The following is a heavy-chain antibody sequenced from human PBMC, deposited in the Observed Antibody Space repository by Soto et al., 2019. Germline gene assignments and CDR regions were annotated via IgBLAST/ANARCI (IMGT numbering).Heavy chain of an antibody. CDR3: ARRYCTNGVCNTFDY. D-gene: IGHD2-8*01. V-gene: IGHV1-69*13. J-gene: IGHJ4*02. Sequence: SVKVSCKASGGTFSSYAISWVRQAPGQGLEWMGGIIPIFGTANYAQKFQGRVTITADESTSTAYMELSSLRSEDTAVYYCARRYCTNGVCNTFDYWGQGTLVTVSS. CDR1: GGTFSSYA. CDR2: IIPIFGTA.